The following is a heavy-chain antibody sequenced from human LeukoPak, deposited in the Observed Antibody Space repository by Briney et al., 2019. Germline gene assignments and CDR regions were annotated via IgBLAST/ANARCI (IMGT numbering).Heavy chain of an antibody. CDR2: ISSSGGST. V-gene: IGHV3-23*01. CDR3: ATEVTDTTGWYYYGMDV. CDR1: GFTFSSYW. D-gene: IGHD2/OR15-2a*01. Sequence: GGSLRLSCAASGFTFSSYWMNWVRQAPGKGLEWVSGISSSGGSTYYADSVKGRFTISRDKSKSTLLLQMNSLRAEDTGVYYCATEVTDTTGWYYYGMDVWGQGTTVTVSS. J-gene: IGHJ6*02.